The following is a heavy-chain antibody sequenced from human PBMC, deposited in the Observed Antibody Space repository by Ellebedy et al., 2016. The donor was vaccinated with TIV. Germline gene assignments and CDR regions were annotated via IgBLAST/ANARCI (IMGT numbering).Heavy chain of an antibody. J-gene: IGHJ6*02. CDR3: ARSPSYSSGWYPDLEAYYYYGMDV. Sequence: MPGGSLRLSCTAPGGSISGFYWSWIPQPPGQGLGWIGYIYYSGYTESNPSLKSRVTISLDTSKNQFSLRLSSVTAADTAVYYCARSPSYSSGWYPDLEAYYYYGMDVWGQGTTVTVSS. D-gene: IGHD6-19*01. CDR2: IYYSGYT. V-gene: IGHV4-59*08. CDR1: GGSISGFY.